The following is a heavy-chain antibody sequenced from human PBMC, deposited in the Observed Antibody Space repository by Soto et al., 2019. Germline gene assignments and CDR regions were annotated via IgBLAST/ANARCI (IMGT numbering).Heavy chain of an antibody. Sequence: GGSLRLSCEASGFTFSIYAMTWVRQAPGKGLEWVSSISTDGSGTYYADSMRGRFTISRDNSKKALYLQMNSLRADGTAVYYCAKGAEYFKPWGQGTLVTVSS. CDR1: GFTFSIYA. J-gene: IGHJ1*01. CDR2: ISTDGSGT. CDR3: AKGAEYFKP. V-gene: IGHV3-23*01.